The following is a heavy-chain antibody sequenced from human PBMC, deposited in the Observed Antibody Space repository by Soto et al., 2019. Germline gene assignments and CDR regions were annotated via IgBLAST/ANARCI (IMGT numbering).Heavy chain of an antibody. Sequence: PWGSLRLSCAASGFTFSNAWMSWVRQAPGKGLEWVGRIKSKTDGGTTDYAAPVKGRFTISRDDSKNTLYLQMNSLKTEDTAVYYCTTDSIAAAVPYYYYGMDVWGQGTTVTVSS. CDR3: TTDSIAAAVPYYYYGMDV. CDR1: GFTFSNAW. J-gene: IGHJ6*02. CDR2: IKSKTDGGTT. D-gene: IGHD6-13*01. V-gene: IGHV3-15*01.